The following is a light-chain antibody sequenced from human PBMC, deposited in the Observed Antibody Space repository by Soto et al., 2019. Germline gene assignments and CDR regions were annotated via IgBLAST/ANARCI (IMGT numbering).Light chain of an antibody. J-gene: IGLJ1*01. CDR3: SSYTRSSTLL. CDR1: SSDVGDYNY. Sequence: QSALAQPAYVSGSPGQSITISCTGTSSDVGDYNYVSWYQQHPGKAPKLMIYDVSHRPSEVSNRFSGSKSGNTASLTISGLQAEDEADYYCSSYTRSSTLLFGTGTKLTVL. CDR2: DVS. V-gene: IGLV2-14*03.